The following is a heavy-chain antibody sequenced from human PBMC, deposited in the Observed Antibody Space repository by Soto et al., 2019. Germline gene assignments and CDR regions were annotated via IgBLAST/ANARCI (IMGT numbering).Heavy chain of an antibody. D-gene: IGHD6-13*01. CDR3: ASTAIAAAGLDY. J-gene: IGHJ4*02. CDR1: GGSISSYY. Sequence: SETLSLTCTVSGGSISSYYWSWIRQPPGKGLEWIGYIYYSGSTNYNPSLKSRVTISVDTPKNQFSLKLSSVTAADTAVYYCASTAIAAAGLDYWGQGTLVTVSS. CDR2: IYYSGST. V-gene: IGHV4-59*01.